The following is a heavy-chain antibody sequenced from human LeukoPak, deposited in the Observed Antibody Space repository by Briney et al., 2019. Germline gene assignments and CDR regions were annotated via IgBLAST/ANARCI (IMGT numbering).Heavy chain of an antibody. CDR2: IYTSGST. D-gene: IGHD3-22*01. CDR1: GDSISSGRYY. CDR3: AREVYYDTSGFYSYFDY. V-gene: IGHV4-61*09. J-gene: IGHJ4*02. Sequence: PSETLSLTCTVSGDSISSGRYYWSWIRQPAGKGLEWIGHIYTSGSTNYNPSLKSRVTISVDTSKNQLSLKLSSVTAADTAVYYCAREVYYDTSGFYSYFDYWGQGTLVSVSS.